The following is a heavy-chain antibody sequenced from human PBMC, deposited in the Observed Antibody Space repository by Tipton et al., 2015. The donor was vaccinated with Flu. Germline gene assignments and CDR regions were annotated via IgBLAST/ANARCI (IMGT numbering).Heavy chain of an antibody. CDR3: ARDSSGWYLFDY. J-gene: IGHJ4*02. CDR1: GGSISSYY. D-gene: IGHD6-19*01. Sequence: TLSLTCSVSGGSISSYYWGWVRQPPGKGLEWIGYFYYSGITNYNPSLQSRVTISVDRSKNQFSLKLTSVTAADTAVYFCARDSSGWYLFDYWGQGTQVNVSS. V-gene: IGHV4-59*12. CDR2: FYYSGIT.